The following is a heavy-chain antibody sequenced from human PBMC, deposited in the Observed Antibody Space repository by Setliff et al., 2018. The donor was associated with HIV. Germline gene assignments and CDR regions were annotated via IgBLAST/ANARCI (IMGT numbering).Heavy chain of an antibody. Sequence: ASVKVSCKASGYTFTYYGISWVRQAPGQGLEWMGWISGYNGNTNFAQKLQGRVTLTTDTSTSTAYMELRSLRPDDTAVYYRARHDILTGYYDRGRRSHYYIDVWARGATVTVSS. V-gene: IGHV1-18*01. J-gene: IGHJ6*03. CDR1: GYTFTYYG. D-gene: IGHD3-9*01. CDR3: ARHDILTGYYDRGRRSHYYIDV. CDR2: ISGYNGNT.